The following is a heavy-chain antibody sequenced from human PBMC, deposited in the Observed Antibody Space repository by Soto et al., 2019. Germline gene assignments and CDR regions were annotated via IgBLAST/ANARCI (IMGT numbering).Heavy chain of an antibody. CDR2: ISDDGASI. CDR1: GFSFSSFA. Sequence: GSLRLSCEASGFSFSSFAMNWVRQAPGRGLEWVSYISDDGASIYYADSLKGRFTISRDNAKNSLSLQMNNLRAEDTAVYYCARENSVQAWLHHFDHWGLGTLVTVSS. J-gene: IGHJ4*02. D-gene: IGHD5-18*01. V-gene: IGHV3-48*03. CDR3: ARENSVQAWLHHFDH.